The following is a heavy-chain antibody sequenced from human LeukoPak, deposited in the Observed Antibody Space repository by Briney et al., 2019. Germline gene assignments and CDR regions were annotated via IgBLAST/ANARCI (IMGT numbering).Heavy chain of an antibody. J-gene: IGHJ4*02. V-gene: IGHV1-3*04. CDR3: ASFSGSTYYYAFDY. D-gene: IGHD3-22*01. CDR2: INTGNGNT. Sequence: ASVKVSCKASGYTFISYAMHWVRQAPGQRFEWMGWINTGNGNTKYSQKFQRRVTITRDTSASTAYMELSSLRSEDTAVYYCASFSGSTYYYAFDYWGQGILVTVSS. CDR1: GYTFISYA.